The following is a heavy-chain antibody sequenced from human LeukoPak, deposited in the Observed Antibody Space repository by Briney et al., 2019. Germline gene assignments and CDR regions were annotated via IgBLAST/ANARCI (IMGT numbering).Heavy chain of an antibody. CDR1: GYTFTGYY. CDR2: INPNSGGT. Sequence: ASVKVSCKASGYTFTGYYMHWVRQAPGQGLEWMGWINPNSGGTNYAQKFQGRVTMTRDTSISTAYMELSRLRSDDTAVYYCARAGKYTKGHFQHWGQGTLVTVSS. CDR3: ARAGKYTKGHFQH. V-gene: IGHV1-2*02. D-gene: IGHD2-2*02. J-gene: IGHJ1*01.